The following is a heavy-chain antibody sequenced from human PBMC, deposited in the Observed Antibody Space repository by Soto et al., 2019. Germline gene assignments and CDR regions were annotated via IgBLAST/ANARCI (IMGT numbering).Heavy chain of an antibody. CDR3: ARGGVRMDD. D-gene: IGHD2-2*01. Sequence: QVHLQESGPGLVKSSETLFLTCTVSGVSITTSYWSWVRQSPEKGLEWIGYIYDSGTTKYNPSLDRRVTMSVDTSKNQFSLKLNSVTAADTAVYYCARGGVRMDDWGHGTTVTVSS. CDR2: IYDSGTT. CDR1: GVSITTSY. J-gene: IGHJ6*02. V-gene: IGHV4-59*01.